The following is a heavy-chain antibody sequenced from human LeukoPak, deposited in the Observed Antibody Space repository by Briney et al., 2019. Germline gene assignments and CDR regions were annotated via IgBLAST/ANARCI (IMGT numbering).Heavy chain of an antibody. CDR1: GGSVSSGSYY. CDR2: IYYSGST. CDR3: AASWYFDL. V-gene: IGHV4-61*01. J-gene: IGHJ2*01. Sequence: SETLSLTCTVSGGSVSSGSYYWSWIRQPPGKGLEWIGYIYYSGSTNYNPSLKSRVTISVDTSKNQFSLKLSSVTAADTAVYYCAASWYFDLWGRGTLVTVSS.